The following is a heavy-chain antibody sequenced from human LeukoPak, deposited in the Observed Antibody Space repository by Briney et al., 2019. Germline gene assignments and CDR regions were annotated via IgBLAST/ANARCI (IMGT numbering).Heavy chain of an antibody. J-gene: IGHJ6*03. CDR2: IYHSGST. CDR3: ACENSEYSSNSYYYYYMDV. CDR1: GYSISSGYY. D-gene: IGHD6-6*01. Sequence: SETLSLTCTVSGYSISSGYYWCWIRQPPGKGLEWIASIYHSGSTYYNPSLKSRVTISVDTSKNQFSLKLSSVTAADTAVYYCACENSEYSSNSYYYYYMDVWGKGTTVTVSS. V-gene: IGHV4-38-2*02.